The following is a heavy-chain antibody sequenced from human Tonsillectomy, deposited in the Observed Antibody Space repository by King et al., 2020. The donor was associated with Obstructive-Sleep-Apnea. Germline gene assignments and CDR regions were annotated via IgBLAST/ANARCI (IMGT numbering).Heavy chain of an antibody. V-gene: IGHV3-9*01. CDR1: GFTFDDYA. Sequence: VQLVESGGGLVQPGRSLRLSCAASGFTFDDYAMHWVRQAPGKGLEWVSGISWNSGSIGYADSVKGRFTISRDNAKNSLYLQMNSLRAEDTALYYCAKDSVDGYNLFVPPSFDYWGQGTLVTVSS. D-gene: IGHD5-24*01. CDR2: ISWNSGSI. CDR3: AKDSVDGYNLFVPPSFDY. J-gene: IGHJ4*02.